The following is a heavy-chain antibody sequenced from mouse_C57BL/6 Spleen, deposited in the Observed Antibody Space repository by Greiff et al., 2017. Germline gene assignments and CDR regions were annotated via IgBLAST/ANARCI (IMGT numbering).Heavy chain of an antibody. V-gene: IGHV3-6*01. CDR3: ARDGNLYAMDY. Sequence: EVKVEESGPGLVKPSQSLSLTCSVTGYSITSGYYWNWIRQFPGNKLEWMGYISYDGSNNYNPSLKNRISITRDTSKNQFFLKLNSVTTEDTATYYCARDGNLYAMDYWGQGTSVTVSS. J-gene: IGHJ4*01. D-gene: IGHD2-1*01. CDR1: GYSITSGYY. CDR2: ISYDGSN.